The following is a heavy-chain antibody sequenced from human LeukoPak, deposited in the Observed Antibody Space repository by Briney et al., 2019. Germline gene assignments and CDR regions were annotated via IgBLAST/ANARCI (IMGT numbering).Heavy chain of an antibody. D-gene: IGHD2-15*01. CDR2: IKKDGSER. V-gene: IGHV3-7*01. Sequence: GGSLRLSCAASGFTLSGYWMSWVRQAPGKGLEWVANIKKDGSERYHVDFVKGRFTISRDNAKNSVYLQMNSLRVEDTAMYYCATISSPLDYWGQGTLVTVSS. J-gene: IGHJ4*02. CDR1: GFTLSGYW. CDR3: ATISSPLDY.